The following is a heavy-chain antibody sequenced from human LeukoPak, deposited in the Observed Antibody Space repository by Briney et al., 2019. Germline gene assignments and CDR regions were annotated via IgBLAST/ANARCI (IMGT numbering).Heavy chain of an antibody. CDR3: ASTASVVAATPDAFDI. Sequence: SETLSLTYTVSGGSISSGGYYWSWIRQHPGKGLEWIGYIYYSGSTYYNPSLKSRVTISVDTSKNQFSLKLSSVTAADTAVYYCASTASVVAATPDAFDIWGQGTMVTVSS. CDR1: GGSISSGGYY. D-gene: IGHD2-15*01. J-gene: IGHJ3*02. CDR2: IYYSGST. V-gene: IGHV4-31*03.